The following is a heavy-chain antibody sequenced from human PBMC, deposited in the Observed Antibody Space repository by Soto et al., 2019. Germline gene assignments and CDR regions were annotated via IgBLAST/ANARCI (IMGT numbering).Heavy chain of an antibody. V-gene: IGHV5-10-1*01. J-gene: IGHJ5*02. CDR1: GYSFTSYW. CDR2: IDPSDSYT. D-gene: IGHD6-13*01. Sequence: PGESLKISCKGSGYSFTSYWISWVRQMPGKGLEWMGRIDPSDSYTNYSPSFQGHVTISADKSISTAYLQWSSLKASDTAMYYCARLGISAAAGTPYNWFDPWGQGTLVTVS. CDR3: ARLGISAAAGTPYNWFDP.